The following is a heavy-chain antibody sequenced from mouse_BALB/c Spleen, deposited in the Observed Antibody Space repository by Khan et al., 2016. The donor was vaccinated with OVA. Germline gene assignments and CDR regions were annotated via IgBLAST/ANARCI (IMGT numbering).Heavy chain of an antibody. CDR3: ARMARTIN. V-gene: IGHV5-6-3*01. J-gene: IGHJ2*01. CDR2: INSNGGST. Sequence: DVHLVESGGGLVQPGGSLKLSCAASGFTFSSYGMSWVRQTPDKRLELVATINSNGGSTYYPDSVKGRFTISRDNAKNTLYLQMSSLNSEDTAMYYCARMARTINWGQGTTLTVSS. CDR1: GFTFSSYG.